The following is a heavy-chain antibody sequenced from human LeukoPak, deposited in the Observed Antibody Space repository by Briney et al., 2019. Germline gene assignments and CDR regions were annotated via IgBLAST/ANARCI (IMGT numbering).Heavy chain of an antibody. D-gene: IGHD3-22*01. CDR2: IYYSGST. J-gene: IGHJ4*02. V-gene: IGHV4-59*12. CDR1: GGSISSYY. Sequence: SETLSLTCTVSGGSISSYYWSWIRQPPGKGLEWIGYIYYSGSTNYNPSLKSRVTISVDTSKNQFSLKLSSVTAADTAVYYCAREGYYDSSGYELWGQGTLVTVSS. CDR3: AREGYYDSSGYEL.